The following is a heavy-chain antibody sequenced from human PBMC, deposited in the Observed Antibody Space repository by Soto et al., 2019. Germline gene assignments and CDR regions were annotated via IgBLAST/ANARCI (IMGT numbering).Heavy chain of an antibody. D-gene: IGHD3-3*01. Sequence: QLHLVQSGAVVKKPGASVTVSCSASGYPVTAYYMHWVRQAPGRGLEWMGGINPATGAAKYTQTLQGRVHMTRDPSTRTGFMEPGGLVSEDTAVFYCARGGGVGVAGSAAFDMWGQGTLVTVSS. CDR2: INPATGAA. V-gene: IGHV1-2*02. CDR3: ARGGGVGVAGSAAFDM. J-gene: IGHJ3*02. CDR1: GYPVTAYY.